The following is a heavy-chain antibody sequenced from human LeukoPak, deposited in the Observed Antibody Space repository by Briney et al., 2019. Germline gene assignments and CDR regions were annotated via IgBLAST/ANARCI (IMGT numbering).Heavy chain of an antibody. D-gene: IGHD3-22*01. V-gene: IGHV4-39*01. Sequence: PSETLSLTCTVSGGSISSSSYYWGWIRQPPGKGLEWIGSIYYSGSTYYNPSLKSRVTISVDTSKNQFSLKLSSVTAADTAVYYCARHHYYYDTSADALDIWGQGTMVTVSS. J-gene: IGHJ3*02. CDR1: GGSISSSSYY. CDR3: ARHHYYYDTSADALDI. CDR2: IYYSGST.